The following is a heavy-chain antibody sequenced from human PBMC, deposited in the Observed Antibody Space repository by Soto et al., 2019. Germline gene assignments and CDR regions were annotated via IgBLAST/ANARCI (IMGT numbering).Heavy chain of an antibody. V-gene: IGHV4-39*01. CDR3: ARQSPSVYYYYGMDV. J-gene: IGHJ6*02. CDR2: IYYSGST. CDR1: GGSISSSSYY. Sequence: PSETLSLTCTVSGGSISSSSYYWGWIRQPPGKGLEWIGSIYYSGSTYYNPSLKSRVTISVDTSKNQFSLKLSSVTAADTAVYYCARQSPSVYYYYGMDVWGQGTTVTVSS. D-gene: IGHD6-19*01.